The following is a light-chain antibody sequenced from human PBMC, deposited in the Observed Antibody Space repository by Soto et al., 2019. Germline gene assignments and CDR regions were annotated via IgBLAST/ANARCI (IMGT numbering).Light chain of an antibody. V-gene: IGKV3-20*01. CDR2: ASS. J-gene: IGKJ2*01. CDR3: QLYGSSPPRYT. Sequence: ESVLTQSPGTLSLSPGERAALSCRASQNVSSSYLAWYQQKSGQAPRLLIYASSTRATGIPDRFSGSGSGTDFTLTISRLGPEDFAVYFCQLYGSSPPRYTFGQGTKLEIK. CDR1: QNVSSSY.